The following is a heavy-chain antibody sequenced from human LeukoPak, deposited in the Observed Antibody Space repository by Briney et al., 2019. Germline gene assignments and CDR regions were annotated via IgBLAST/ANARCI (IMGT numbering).Heavy chain of an antibody. CDR3: ARHLSGDFWSGYSWGRFGGGPSTQFYGMDV. V-gene: IGHV1-18*01. CDR2: ISAYNGNT. D-gene: IGHD3-3*01. J-gene: IGHJ6*02. Sequence: GASVKVSCKASGYTFTSYGISWVRQAPGQGLEWMGWISAYNGNTNYAQKLQGRVTMTTDTSTSTAYMELRSLRSDDTAVYYCARHLSGDFWSGYSWGRFGGGPSTQFYGMDVWGQGTTVTVFS. CDR1: GYTFTSYG.